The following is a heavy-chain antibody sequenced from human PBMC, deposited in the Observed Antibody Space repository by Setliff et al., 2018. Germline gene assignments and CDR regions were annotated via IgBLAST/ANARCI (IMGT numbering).Heavy chain of an antibody. CDR2: IYPGDSDA. Sequence: GESLKISCKGSGYNFTTYWIGWVRQMPGEGLEWMGIIYPGDSDARYSPSFQGQVTMSADKSINTAYLQWSSLKASDTATYYCARVVGADGIGIDYWGQGTVVTVSS. CDR1: GYNFTTYW. J-gene: IGHJ4*02. CDR3: ARVVGADGIGIDY. D-gene: IGHD2-15*01. V-gene: IGHV5-51*01.